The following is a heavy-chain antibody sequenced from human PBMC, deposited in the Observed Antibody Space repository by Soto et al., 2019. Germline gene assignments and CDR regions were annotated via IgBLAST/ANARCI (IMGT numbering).Heavy chain of an antibody. J-gene: IGHJ4*02. CDR3: ARTTGGNYFDS. V-gene: IGHV1-46*01. D-gene: IGHD3-16*01. CDR2: MNPRVGVT. CDR1: GFSFTNYY. Sequence: ASVKVSCKASGFSFTNYYIGGVRQAPGQGLEWMGLMNPRVGVTVYGQKVQGRVTLIGDRWASAVCMQVNSLTFEDTAMYYCARTTGGNYFDSWGQGTLVTVSS.